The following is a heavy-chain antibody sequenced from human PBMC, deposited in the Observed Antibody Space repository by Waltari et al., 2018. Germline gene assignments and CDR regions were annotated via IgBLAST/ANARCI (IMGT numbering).Heavy chain of an antibody. Sequence: EVQLVESGGGLVQPGGSLRLSCGASGSTFSSRWMSWVRQAQGKGLEWVNNIKQDGSERYYVGSVKGRFTVSRDNAQNSLYLQMNSLSAEDTAMYYCATTTWGGVNDYWGQGTLVTVSS. V-gene: IGHV3-7*01. CDR2: IKQDGSER. J-gene: IGHJ4*02. D-gene: IGHD4-17*01. CDR3: ATTTWGGVNDY. CDR1: GSTFSSRW.